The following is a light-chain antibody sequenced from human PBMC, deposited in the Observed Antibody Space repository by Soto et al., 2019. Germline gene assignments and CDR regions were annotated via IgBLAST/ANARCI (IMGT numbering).Light chain of an antibody. CDR3: QQYAGLPST. J-gene: IGKJ1*01. CDR2: GAS. Sequence: EIVLTQSPGTLSLSPGERATLSCRASQTVTSNYLAWYQRKPGQAPRLLIYGASSRATDIPDRFSGSGSGTDFTLTITRLEPEDFAVYFCQQYAGLPSTFGQGTKVEIK. CDR1: QTVTSNY. V-gene: IGKV3-20*01.